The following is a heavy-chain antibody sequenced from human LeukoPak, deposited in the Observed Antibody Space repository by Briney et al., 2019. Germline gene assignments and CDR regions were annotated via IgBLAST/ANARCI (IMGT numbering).Heavy chain of an antibody. CDR1: GYTFTSYG. J-gene: IGHJ4*02. CDR2: ISAYNGNT. D-gene: IGHD6-13*01. V-gene: IGHV1-18*01. CDR3: ARVRNIAAAAYFDY. Sequence: GASVKVSCKASGYTFTSYGISWVRQAPGQGLEWMGWISAYNGNTNYAQKLQSRVTMTTDTSTSTAYMELRSLRSDDTAVYYCARVRNIAAAAYFDYWGRGTLVTVSS.